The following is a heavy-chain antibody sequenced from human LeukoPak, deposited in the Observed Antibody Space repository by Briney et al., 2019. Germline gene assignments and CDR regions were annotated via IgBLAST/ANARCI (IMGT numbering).Heavy chain of an antibody. Sequence: PGGSLRLSCAASGFTFSSYGMHWVRQAPGKGLEWVAVISYDGSNKYYADSVKGRFTISRDNSKNTLYLQMDSLRAEDTAVYYCARDSGSRDSSGYYAYYYYGMDVWGQGTTVTVSS. CDR2: ISYDGSNK. V-gene: IGHV3-30*03. CDR3: ARDSGSRDSSGYYAYYYYGMDV. J-gene: IGHJ6*02. D-gene: IGHD3-22*01. CDR1: GFTFSSYG.